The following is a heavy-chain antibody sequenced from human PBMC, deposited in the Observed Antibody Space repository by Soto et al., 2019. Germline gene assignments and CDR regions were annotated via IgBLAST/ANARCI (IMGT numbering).Heavy chain of an antibody. Sequence: EVQLVESGGDLVQRGGSLRLSCAASGFPFSSYWMHWVRHTPGKGLDWVARISGDGVTTYYADSVTGRFTVSRDNAKNTLSLQISGLRAEAPAVYYCAREYYGLLTGYYTDYWGQGTLVSVSS. V-gene: IGHV3-74*01. CDR1: GFPFSSYW. CDR3: AREYYGLLTGYYTDY. CDR2: ISGDGVTT. D-gene: IGHD3-9*01. J-gene: IGHJ4*02.